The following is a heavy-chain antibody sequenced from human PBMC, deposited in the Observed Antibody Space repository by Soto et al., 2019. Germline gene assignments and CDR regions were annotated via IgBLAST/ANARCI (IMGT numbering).Heavy chain of an antibody. CDR1: GYTFTGYY. CDR3: ARGEDIVVVPAAIYYYYGMDV. D-gene: IGHD2-2*01. V-gene: IGHV1-2*04. Sequence: QVQLVQSGAEVKKPGASVKVSCKASGYTFTGYYMHWVRQAPGQGLEWMGWINPNSGGTKYAQKFQGWVSMNGDTSISTAYMELSRLRSDDTAVYYCARGEDIVVVPAAIYYYYGMDVWGQGTTVTVSS. J-gene: IGHJ6*02. CDR2: INPNSGGT.